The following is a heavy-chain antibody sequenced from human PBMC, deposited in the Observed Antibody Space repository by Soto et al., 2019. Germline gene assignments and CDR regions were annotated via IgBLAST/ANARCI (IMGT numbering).Heavy chain of an antibody. V-gene: IGHV4-38-2*02. D-gene: IGHD6-19*01. J-gene: IGHJ4*01. CDR1: GYSINSGSY. CDR3: AKAYVMVVAGSTFDY. CDR2: IYHGGTT. Sequence: PSETLSLTCTVSGYSINSGSYWGWIRQPPGKGPEWIASIYHGGTTFYNPSLKSRVTVSVDKSNNQFSLKLRSVTAADTAVYYCAKAYVMVVAGSTFDYWGHGTLVTVSS.